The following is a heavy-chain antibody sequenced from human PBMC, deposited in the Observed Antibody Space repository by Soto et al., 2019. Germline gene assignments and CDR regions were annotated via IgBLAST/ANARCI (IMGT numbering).Heavy chain of an antibody. D-gene: IGHD6-6*01. J-gene: IGHJ6*03. Sequence: QLQLQESGPGLVKPSETLSLTCTVSGGSISSSSYYWGWIRQPPGKGLEWIGSIYYSGSTYYNPSLKSRVTISVDTSKNQFSLKLSSVTAADTAVYYCARPDSSSSRFDYYYYMDVWGKGTTVTVSS. CDR2: IYYSGST. V-gene: IGHV4-39*01. CDR1: GGSISSSSYY. CDR3: ARPDSSSSRFDYYYYMDV.